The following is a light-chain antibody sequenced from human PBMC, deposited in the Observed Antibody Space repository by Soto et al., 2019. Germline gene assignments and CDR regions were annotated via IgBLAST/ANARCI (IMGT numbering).Light chain of an antibody. Sequence: QSVLTQPPSASGSPGQSVTISCTGTSSDVGGYNYVSWYQQHPGKAPKLMIYEVNKRPSGVPDRFSGSKSGNTASLTVSGLQAEDEADYYCSSYAGSHNCVVFGGGTKVTVL. J-gene: IGLJ2*01. CDR3: SSYAGSHNCVV. CDR1: SSDVGGYNY. CDR2: EVN. V-gene: IGLV2-8*01.